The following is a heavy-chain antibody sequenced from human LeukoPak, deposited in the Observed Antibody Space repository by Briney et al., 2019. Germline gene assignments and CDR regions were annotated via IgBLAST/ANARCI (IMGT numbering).Heavy chain of an antibody. CDR1: GGSISSADYY. J-gene: IGHJ4*02. D-gene: IGHD4-23*01. V-gene: IGHV4-30-2*01. Sequence: PSETLSLTCTVSGGSISSADYYWSWIRQPPGKGLEWIGYIYHSGSTYYNPSLKSRVTISVDTSKNQFSLKLSSVTAADTAVYYCASHDYGGNSPYIDYWGQGTLVTASS. CDR2: IYHSGST. CDR3: ASHDYGGNSPYIDY.